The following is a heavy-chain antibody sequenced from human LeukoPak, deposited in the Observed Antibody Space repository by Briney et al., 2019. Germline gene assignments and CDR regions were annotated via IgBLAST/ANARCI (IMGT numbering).Heavy chain of an antibody. J-gene: IGHJ6*03. CDR3: ARGNCSSTSCYGYYYYYYMDV. Sequence: ASVKVSCKASGGTFSSYAISWVRQAPGQGLEWMGGSIPIFGTANYAQKFQGGVTITTDESTSTAYMELSSLRSEDTAVYYCARGNCSSTSCYGYYYYYYMDVWGKGTTVTVSS. CDR2: SIPIFGTA. V-gene: IGHV1-69*05. CDR1: GGTFSSYA. D-gene: IGHD2-2*01.